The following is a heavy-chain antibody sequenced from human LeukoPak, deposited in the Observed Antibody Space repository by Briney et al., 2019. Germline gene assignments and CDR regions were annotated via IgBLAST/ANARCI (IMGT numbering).Heavy chain of an antibody. V-gene: IGHV4-61*01. CDR2: ISFSGST. CDR3: ARDLFDGWLLQLGNYYYGMDV. J-gene: IGHJ6*02. Sequence: PSETLSLTCTVSGGSVSSGSYYWSWVRQPPGKGLEWLGYISFSGSTNYNPSLKSRVTISVDKSKNQFSLKLSSVTAADTAVYYCARDLFDGWLLQLGNYYYGMDVWGQGTTVTVSS. D-gene: IGHD3-22*01. CDR1: GGSVSSGSYY.